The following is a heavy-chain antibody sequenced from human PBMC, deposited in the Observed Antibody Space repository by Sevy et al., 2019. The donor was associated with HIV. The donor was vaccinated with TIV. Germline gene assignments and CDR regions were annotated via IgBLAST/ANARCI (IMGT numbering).Heavy chain of an antibody. CDR3: VRGLQTHCDRTACPLDY. D-gene: IGHD2-21*01. CDR1: GFTFSGSD. CDR2: IGTLADT. Sequence: GGSLRLSCAASGFTFSGSDMHWVRQVKGKGLEWISSIGTLADTFYADSVKGRFTISRDNAQSCLYLHMSSLKVGDTALYFCVRGLQTHCDRTACPLDYWGQGTLVTVSS. V-gene: IGHV3-13*01. J-gene: IGHJ4*02.